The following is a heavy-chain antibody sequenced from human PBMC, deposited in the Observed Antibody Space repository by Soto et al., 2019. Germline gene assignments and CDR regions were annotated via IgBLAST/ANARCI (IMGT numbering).Heavy chain of an antibody. CDR2: ISAYTDTP. J-gene: IGHJ5*02. CDR1: GYTFTNFG. Sequence: QVQLVQSGAEVKKPGASVKVSCRASGYTFTNFGVTWVRRAPGQGLEWMGWISAYTDTPNYAQKFQGRVTMTIDTPTSKANMDLRSRTSDEPAVYYWARVMPGVEAWFDPWGQGTWVTASS. V-gene: IGHV1-18*01. D-gene: IGHD2-2*01. CDR3: ARVMPGVEAWFDP.